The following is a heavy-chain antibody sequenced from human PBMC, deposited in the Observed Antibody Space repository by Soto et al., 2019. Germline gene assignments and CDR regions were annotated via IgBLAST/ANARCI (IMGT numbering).Heavy chain of an antibody. J-gene: IGHJ5*02. D-gene: IGHD1-26*01. Sequence: SESLSLTCTVSCCSSIGCGYYWSWTRQHPGKGLELIGYIYYSGSTYYNPSLKSRVTISVDTSKNQFSLKLSSVTAADTAVYYCARCGSYEGWFDPWGQGTLVTVSS. CDR3: ARCGSYEGWFDP. CDR2: IYYSGST. CDR1: CCSSIGCGYY. V-gene: IGHV4-31*03.